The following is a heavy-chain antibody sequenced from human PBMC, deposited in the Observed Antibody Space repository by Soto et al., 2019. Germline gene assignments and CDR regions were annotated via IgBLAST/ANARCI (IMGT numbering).Heavy chain of an antibody. D-gene: IGHD2-15*01. J-gene: IGHJ3*02. CDR1: GYTFTSYY. CDR2: INPSGGST. Sequence: ASVKVSCKASGYTFTSYYMHWVRQAPGQGLEWMGIINPSGGSTSYAQKFQGRVTMTRDTSTSTVYMELSSLRSEDTAVYYCARGAWVAATPHDALDIWGQGTMVTVSS. CDR3: ARGAWVAATPHDALDI. V-gene: IGHV1-46*03.